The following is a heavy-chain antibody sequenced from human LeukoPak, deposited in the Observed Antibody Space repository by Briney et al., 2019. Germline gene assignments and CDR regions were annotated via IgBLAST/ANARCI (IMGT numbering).Heavy chain of an antibody. CDR3: GRWGYCSGGTCYRFNAFDI. J-gene: IGHJ3*02. Sequence: GGSLRLSCAPSGFTLSSYEMNWVRQAPGKGLEWVSYISPSGSAIYTDSVKGRFTISTDNAKNSLFLQMNSLRAEDTAVYYCGRWGYCSGGTCYRFNAFDIWGQGTTVTVSS. D-gene: IGHD2-15*01. V-gene: IGHV3-48*03. CDR1: GFTLSSYE. CDR2: ISPSGSAI.